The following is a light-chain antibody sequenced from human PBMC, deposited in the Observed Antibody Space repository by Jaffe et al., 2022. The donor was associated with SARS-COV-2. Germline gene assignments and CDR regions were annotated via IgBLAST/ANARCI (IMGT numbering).Light chain of an antibody. CDR3: AAWDDSLSGVV. CDR2: RNN. CDR1: SSNIGGNY. Sequence: QSVLTQPPSASETPGQRVTISCSGSSSNIGGNYVYWYQQLPGTAPKVLIYRNNERPSGVPARFSGSKSGTSASLAISGLRSEDEADYYCAAWDDSLSGVVFGAGTKLTVL. J-gene: IGLJ2*01. V-gene: IGLV1-47*01.